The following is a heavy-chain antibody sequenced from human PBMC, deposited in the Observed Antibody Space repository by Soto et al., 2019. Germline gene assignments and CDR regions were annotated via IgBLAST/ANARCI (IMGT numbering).Heavy chain of an antibody. J-gene: IGHJ6*02. Sequence: GGSLRLSCAASGFTFSSYSMNWVRQAPGKGLEWVSSISSSSSYIYYADSVKGRFTISRDNAKNSLYLQMNSLRAEDTAVYYCARESLLWFGELLYYYYGMGVWGQGTTVTVSS. CDR2: ISSSSSYI. CDR3: ARESLLWFGELLYYYYGMGV. D-gene: IGHD3-10*01. V-gene: IGHV3-21*01. CDR1: GFTFSSYS.